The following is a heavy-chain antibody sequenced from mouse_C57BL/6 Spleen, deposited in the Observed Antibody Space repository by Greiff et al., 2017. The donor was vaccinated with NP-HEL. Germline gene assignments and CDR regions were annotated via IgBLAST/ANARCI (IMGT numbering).Heavy chain of an antibody. CDR2: IRLKSDNYAT. Sequence: EVKLMESGGGLVQPGGSMKLSCVASGFTFSNYWMNWVRQSPEKGLEWVAQIRLKSDNYATHYAESVKGRFTISRDDSKSSVYLQMNNLRAEDTGIYYCTYGNWAMDYWGQGTSVTVSS. D-gene: IGHD1-1*01. CDR1: GFTFSNYW. J-gene: IGHJ4*01. CDR3: TYGNWAMDY. V-gene: IGHV6-3*01.